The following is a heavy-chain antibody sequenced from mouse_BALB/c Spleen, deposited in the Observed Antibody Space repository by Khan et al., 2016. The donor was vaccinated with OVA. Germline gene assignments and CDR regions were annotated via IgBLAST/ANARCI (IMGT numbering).Heavy chain of an antibody. D-gene: IGHD1-2*01. CDR2: ISPGSGDT. Sequence: QVQLKESGAELARPGASVKLSCKASGYTFTDYYINWVKQRTGQGLEWIGEISPGSGDTYYNEKFKGKATLTADKSSPTAYMQLSSVTSEASAVYFWARRNYFGYTFAYWGQGTLVTVSA. CDR1: GYTFTDYY. J-gene: IGHJ3*01. CDR3: ARRNYFGYTFAY. V-gene: IGHV1-77*01.